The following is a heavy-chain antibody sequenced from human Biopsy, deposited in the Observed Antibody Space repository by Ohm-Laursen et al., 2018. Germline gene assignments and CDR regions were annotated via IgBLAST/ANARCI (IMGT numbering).Heavy chain of an antibody. CDR2: ICHDGTNE. Sequence: SLRLSCTASGFTFGHYSMHWVRQAPGKGLAWVSLICHDGTNEDYADSVKGRFTISRDNSKNTLYLQINTLTLEDTAFYYCAIGLSSGWYGYFDVWGRGTLVTVSS. D-gene: IGHD6-19*01. CDR3: AIGLSSGWYGYFDV. J-gene: IGHJ2*01. CDR1: GFTFGHYS. V-gene: IGHV3-33*04.